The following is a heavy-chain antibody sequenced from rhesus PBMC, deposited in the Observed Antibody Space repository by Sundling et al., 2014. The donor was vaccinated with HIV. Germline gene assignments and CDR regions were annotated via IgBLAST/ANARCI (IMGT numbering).Heavy chain of an antibody. Sequence: EVQLVETGGGLVQPGGSLKLSCAASGFTFSNYDMSWVRQAPGKGLEWVSGINSGGGRTYYADSVKGRFTISRDNSKNTLSLQMNSLRAEDTAVYYCAVVLTAPDYFDYWGQGVLVTVSS. CDR3: AVVLTAPDYFDY. CDR2: INSGGGRT. J-gene: IGHJ4*01. D-gene: IGHD2-15*01. V-gene: IGHV3S42*01. CDR1: GFTFSNYD.